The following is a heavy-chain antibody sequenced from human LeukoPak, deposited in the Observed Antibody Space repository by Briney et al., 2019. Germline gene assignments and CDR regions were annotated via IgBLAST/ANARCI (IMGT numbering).Heavy chain of an antibody. CDR3: ARDHREYRLDYYYMNV. CDR2: ISYDGSNK. CDR1: GFTFISYA. D-gene: IGHD3-10*01. J-gene: IGHJ6*03. Sequence: GGSLRLSCAASGFTFISYAMHWVRQAPGKGLEWVAVISYDGSNKYYADSVKGRFTISRDNSKNTLYLQMNSLRAEDTAVYYCARDHREYRLDYYYMNVWGKETTVTVSS. V-gene: IGHV3-30*04.